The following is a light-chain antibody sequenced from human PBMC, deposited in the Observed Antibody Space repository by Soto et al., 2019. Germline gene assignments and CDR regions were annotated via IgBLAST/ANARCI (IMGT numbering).Light chain of an antibody. Sequence: QLVLTQSPSASASLGASVKLTCTLSSGHSSYAIAWHQQQPDKGPRYLMKLNSDGSHGKGDGIPDRFSGSSSGAERYLTISSLQSEDEADYYCQTWGTGIVVFGGGTQLTVL. CDR3: QTWGTGIVV. J-gene: IGLJ2*01. V-gene: IGLV4-69*01. CDR1: SGHSSYA. CDR2: LNSDGSH.